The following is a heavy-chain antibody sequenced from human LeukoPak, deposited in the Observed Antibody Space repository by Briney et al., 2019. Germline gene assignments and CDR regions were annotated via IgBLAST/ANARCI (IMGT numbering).Heavy chain of an antibody. CDR2: IRFDGSNK. CDR1: GFTFSSYG. J-gene: IGHJ3*02. V-gene: IGHV3-30*02. Sequence: GGSLRLSCVASGFTFSSYGMDWVRQAPGKGLEWVAFIRFDGSNKHYAESVKGRFTISRDNSKNTLYLQMNSLRAEDTAVYYCARLTRDGPTITPGAFDIWGQGTMVTVSS. D-gene: IGHD5-24*01. CDR3: ARLTRDGPTITPGAFDI.